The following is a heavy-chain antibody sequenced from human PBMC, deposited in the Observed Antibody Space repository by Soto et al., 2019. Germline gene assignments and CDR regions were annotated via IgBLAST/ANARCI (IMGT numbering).Heavy chain of an antibody. Sequence: PSETLSLTCTVSGDSISKSGHYWSWIRQPPGKGLEWIGYIYYSGSTNYNPSLKSRVTISVDTSKNQFSLKLSSVTAADTAVYYCASSPFPYDSSGYMPQSFFDYWGQGTLVTVSS. CDR2: IYYSGST. CDR3: ASSPFPYDSSGYMPQSFFDY. J-gene: IGHJ4*02. D-gene: IGHD3-22*01. CDR1: GDSISKSGHY. V-gene: IGHV4-61*08.